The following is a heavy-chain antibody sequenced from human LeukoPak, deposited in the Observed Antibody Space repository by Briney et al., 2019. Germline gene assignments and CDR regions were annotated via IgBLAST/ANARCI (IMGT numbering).Heavy chain of an antibody. V-gene: IGHV1-18*01. Sequence: ASVKVSCKASGFHFASYGITWVRQAPGQGLEWMGWISVNNGNTHYAQSFQDRLTMTTDTSTSTAYLEVRSLRYDDTAIYYCHRITIFGVIIDFDYWGQGTLATVSS. CDR1: GFHFASYG. CDR3: HRITIFGVIIDFDY. D-gene: IGHD3-3*01. J-gene: IGHJ4*02. CDR2: ISVNNGNT.